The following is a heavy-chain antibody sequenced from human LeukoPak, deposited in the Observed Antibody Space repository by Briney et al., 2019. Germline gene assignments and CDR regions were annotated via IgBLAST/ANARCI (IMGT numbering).Heavy chain of an antibody. CDR1: GGPISSGNYY. J-gene: IGHJ4*02. D-gene: IGHD3-3*01. V-gene: IGHV4-61*02. CDR2: IYTSGST. CDR3: ARGDFWSGYYSDN. Sequence: SETLSLTCTVSGGPISSGNYYWSWIRQPAGKGLEWIGRIYTSGSTKYNPSLKSRVTISVDTSKNQITLKLSSVTAADTAVYYCARGDFWSGYYSDNWGQGTLVTVSS.